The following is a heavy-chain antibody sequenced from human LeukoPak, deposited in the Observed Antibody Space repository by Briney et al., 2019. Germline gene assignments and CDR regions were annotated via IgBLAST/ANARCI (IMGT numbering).Heavy chain of an antibody. J-gene: IGHJ4*02. CDR3: ARGDYSSGWYFDY. CDR2: IYYSGST. D-gene: IGHD6-19*01. Sequence: SETLSLTCTVSGGSISSYYWSWIRQPPGKGLEWIGYIYYSGSTNYNPSLKSRVTISVDTSKNQFSLKLSSVTAADTAVYYCARGDYSSGWYFDYWGQGTLVTVSS. V-gene: IGHV4-59*08. CDR1: GGSISSYY.